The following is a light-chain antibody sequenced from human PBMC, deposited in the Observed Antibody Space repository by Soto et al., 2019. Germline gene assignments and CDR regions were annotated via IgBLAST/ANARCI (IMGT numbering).Light chain of an antibody. Sequence: QSALTQPRSVSGSPGQSVTISCTGTSSDVGGYNYVSWYQQHPGKAPKLMIYDVSKRPSGVPDRFSGSKSGNTASLTISGLQAADEADYYCCSYAGSYTWVFGGGTNVTVL. CDR1: SSDVGGYNY. CDR2: DVS. V-gene: IGLV2-11*01. CDR3: CSYAGSYTWV. J-gene: IGLJ3*02.